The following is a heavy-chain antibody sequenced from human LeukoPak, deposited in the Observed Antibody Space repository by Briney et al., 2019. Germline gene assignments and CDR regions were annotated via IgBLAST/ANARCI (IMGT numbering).Heavy chain of an antibody. D-gene: IGHD2-15*01. V-gene: IGHV1-2*02. CDR1: GYTFTASY. J-gene: IGHJ4*02. CDR2: INPNDGGT. CDR3: WRYHRAATY. Sequence: ASVKVSCKASGYTFTASYIHWVRQAPGQGLEWLGWINPNDGGTDYVQKLLGRVTMTRDTSISTAYLELSSLTSDDTAVYFCWRYHRAATYWGQGTRVTASS.